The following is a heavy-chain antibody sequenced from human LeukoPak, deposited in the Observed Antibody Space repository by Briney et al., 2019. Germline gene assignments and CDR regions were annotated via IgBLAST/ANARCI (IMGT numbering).Heavy chain of an antibody. CDR1: GFTFSDYG. CDR3: AKSGPYYFQY. J-gene: IGHJ4*02. CDR2: ISNSGDAT. V-gene: IGHV3-23*01. Sequence: GGSLRLSCAASGFTFSDYGMSWVRQAPGQGLEWVSTISNSGDATYYADSVRGRSSISRDNSKKTLFLQMSSLRAEDAAIYYCAKSGPYYFQYWGQGTLVTVSS.